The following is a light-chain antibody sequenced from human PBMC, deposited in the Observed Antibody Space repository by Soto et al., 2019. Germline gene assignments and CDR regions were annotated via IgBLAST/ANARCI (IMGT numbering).Light chain of an antibody. Sequence: QSVLTQPASVSGSPGQSITISCTGTSSDIGRYDYVSWYQQFPGKAPKLMIYRVINRPSGVSDRFSGSKSGNSASLSISGLQPEDEASYFRGSYTSATTGVFGGGTKLTVL. V-gene: IGLV2-14*03. CDR3: GSYTSATTGV. CDR1: SSDIGRYDY. CDR2: RVI. J-gene: IGLJ3*02.